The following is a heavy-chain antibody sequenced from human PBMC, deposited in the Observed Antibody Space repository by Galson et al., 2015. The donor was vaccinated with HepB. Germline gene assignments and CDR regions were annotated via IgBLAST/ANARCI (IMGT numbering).Heavy chain of an antibody. CDR2: ITGSGGRT. Sequence: SLRLSCAASGFDFRSFAMSWVRQAPGKGLEWVSGITGSGGRTYNADSVKGRFTISRDNSKNTLFLQMNSLRAEDTAVYYCAKMKGQLLGNYSMDVWGQGTTVTVSS. CDR3: AKMKGQLLGNYSMDV. V-gene: IGHV3-23*01. J-gene: IGHJ6*02. CDR1: GFDFRSFA. D-gene: IGHD2-2*01.